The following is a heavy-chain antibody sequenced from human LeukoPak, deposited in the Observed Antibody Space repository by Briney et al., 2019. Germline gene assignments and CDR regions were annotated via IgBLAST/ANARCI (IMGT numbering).Heavy chain of an antibody. CDR1: RFTFSSYE. J-gene: IGHJ3*02. D-gene: IGHD3-10*01. V-gene: IGHV3-48*03. CDR2: ISSGGTTI. CDR3: ARGSVHLGSSIDI. Sequence: GGSLRLSCAASRFTFSSYEMNWVRQAPGKGLEWLSYISSGGTTIYYADSVKGRFTISRDSATNSLYLQMNSLRAEDTAVYYCARGSVHLGSSIDIWGQGTMVTVSS.